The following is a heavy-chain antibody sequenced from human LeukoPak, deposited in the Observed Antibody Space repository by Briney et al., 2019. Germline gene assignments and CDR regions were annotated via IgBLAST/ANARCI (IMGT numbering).Heavy chain of an antibody. CDR3: ARFNCGGDCYTDY. Sequence: ASVKVSCKTSGYTFTNYYMHWVRQAPGQGLEWMGLINPSGGSATYAQKFQGRVTMTRDTSTSTVYMELSSLRSEDTAVYYCARFNCGGDCYTDYWGQGTLVTVSS. CDR1: GYTFTNYY. V-gene: IGHV1-46*01. D-gene: IGHD2-21*02. CDR2: INPSGGSA. J-gene: IGHJ4*02.